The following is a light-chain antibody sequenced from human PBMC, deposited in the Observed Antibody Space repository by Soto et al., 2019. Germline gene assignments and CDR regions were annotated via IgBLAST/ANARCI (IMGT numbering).Light chain of an antibody. CDR3: QSYDSSLSGSV. V-gene: IGLV1-40*01. J-gene: IGLJ7*01. CDR1: SSNIGAGYD. Sequence: QSVLTQPPSVSGAPGQRVTISCTGSSSNIGAGYDVHWYQQLPGTAPKLLIYGNSNRPSGVPDRFSGSKSGTSASLAITGLQAGDEADYYCQSYDSSLSGSVFGGGTQLPVL. CDR2: GNS.